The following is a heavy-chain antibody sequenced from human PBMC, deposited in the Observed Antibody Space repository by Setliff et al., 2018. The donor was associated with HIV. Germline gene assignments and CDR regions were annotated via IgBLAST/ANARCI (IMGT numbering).Heavy chain of an antibody. J-gene: IGHJ4*02. V-gene: IGHV3-11*04. CDR2: ISSRGSTI. CDR1: SDYY. Sequence: SDYYWGWIRQAPGKGLEWVSYISSRGSTIYYADSVKGRFTISRDNAKNSLYLQMNTLRAEDTAVYFCARSPYGDYGLDYWGQGTLVTVSS. CDR3: ARSPYGDYGLDY. D-gene: IGHD4-17*01.